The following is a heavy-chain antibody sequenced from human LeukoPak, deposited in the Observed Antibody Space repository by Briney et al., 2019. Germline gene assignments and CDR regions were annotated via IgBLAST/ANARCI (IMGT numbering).Heavy chain of an antibody. CDR1: GYTFTSYY. D-gene: IGHD1-26*01. J-gene: IGHJ3*02. CDR2: INPSGGST. V-gene: IGHV1-46*01. Sequence: ASVKVSCKASGYTFTSYYMHWVRQAPGQGLEWMGIINPSGGSTSYAQKFQGRVTMTRDTSTSTVYMELSSLRSEDTAVYYCARASRPEYSGSYLSGAAFDIWGQGTMVTVSS. CDR3: ARASRPEYSGSYLSGAAFDI.